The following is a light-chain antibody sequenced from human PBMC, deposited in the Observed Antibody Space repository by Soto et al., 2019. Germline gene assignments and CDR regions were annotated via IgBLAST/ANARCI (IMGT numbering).Light chain of an antibody. CDR2: SAS. CDR1: QNIRSY. V-gene: IGKV1-39*01. CDR3: QQSYSAPRT. J-gene: IGKJ3*01. Sequence: DIQMTQSPSSLPASVGDRVTITCRASQNIRSYLNWYQHKPGQAPKLLIYSASTLQSGVPARFSGSGSGTDFTLTISSLQPEDFATYYCQQSYSAPRTFGPGTKLDIK.